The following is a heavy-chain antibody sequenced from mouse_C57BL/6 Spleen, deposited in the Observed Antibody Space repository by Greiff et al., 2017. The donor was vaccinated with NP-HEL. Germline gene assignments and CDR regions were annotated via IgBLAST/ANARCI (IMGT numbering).Heavy chain of an antibody. CDR2: ISSGSSTI. CDR3: ARRYYGNYVASLDY. V-gene: IGHV5-17*01. Sequence: EVTLVESGGGLVKPGGSLKLSCAASGFTFSDYGMHWVRQAPEKGLEWVAYISSGSSTIYYADTVKGRFTISRDNAKNTLFLQMTSLRSEDTAVYYCARRYYGNYVASLDYWGQGTSVTVSS. D-gene: IGHD2-1*01. CDR1: GFTFSDYG. J-gene: IGHJ4*01.